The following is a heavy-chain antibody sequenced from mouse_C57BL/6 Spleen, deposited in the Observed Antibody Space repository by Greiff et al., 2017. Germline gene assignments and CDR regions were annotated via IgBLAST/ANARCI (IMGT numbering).Heavy chain of an antibody. Sequence: VMLVASGPELVKPGASVKISCKASGYAFSSSWMNWVKQRPGQGLEWIGRIYPGDGDTNYNGKFKGKATLTADKSSSTAYMQLSCLTSEDSAVYFCARSIGSSSYFDVWGTGTTVTVSS. J-gene: IGHJ1*03. CDR3: ARSIGSSSYFDV. D-gene: IGHD1-1*01. CDR1: GYAFSSSW. CDR2: IYPGDGDT. V-gene: IGHV1-82*01.